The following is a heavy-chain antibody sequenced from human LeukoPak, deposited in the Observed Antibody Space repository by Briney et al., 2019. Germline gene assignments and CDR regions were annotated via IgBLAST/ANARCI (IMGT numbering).Heavy chain of an antibody. CDR1: GFTFGDYA. CDR2: IRSKAYGGTT. Sequence: GGSLRLSCTASGFTFGDYAMSWVRQAPGKGLEWVGFIRSKAYGGTTEYAASVKGRFTISRDDSKSIAYLQMNSLKTEDTAVYYCTRGGTSSSWPYYYYYMDVWGKGTTVTISS. D-gene: IGHD6-13*01. J-gene: IGHJ6*03. CDR3: TRGGTSSSWPYYYYYMDV. V-gene: IGHV3-49*04.